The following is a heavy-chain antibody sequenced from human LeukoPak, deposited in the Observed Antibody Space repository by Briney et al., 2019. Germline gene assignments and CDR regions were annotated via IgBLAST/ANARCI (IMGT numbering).Heavy chain of an antibody. V-gene: IGHV1-24*01. J-gene: IGHJ4*02. Sequence: APVKVSCKVSGYTLTELSMHWVRQAPGKGLEWMGGFDPEDGETIYAQKFQGRVTMTRNTSISTAYMELSSLRSEDTAVYYCAKDTSAAACFDYWGQGTLVTVSS. CDR2: FDPEDGET. D-gene: IGHD2-15*01. CDR1: GYTLTELS. CDR3: AKDTSAAACFDY.